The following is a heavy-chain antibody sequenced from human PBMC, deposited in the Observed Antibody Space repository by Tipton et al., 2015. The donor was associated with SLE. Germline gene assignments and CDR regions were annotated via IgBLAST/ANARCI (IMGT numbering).Heavy chain of an antibody. CDR3: ARGFFHDYWSAEQGRKSFYFDN. J-gene: IGHJ4*02. CDR1: GGSISSYY. V-gene: IGHV4-59*01. D-gene: IGHD3-3*01. Sequence: TLSLTCSISGGSISSYYWTWIRQPPGKGLEWIGNIYNSGSTNYNPSLKSRVTISLDTSKNQFSLKLSSVTAADTAMYFCARGFFHDYWSAEQGRKSFYFDNWGQGALVTVSS. CDR2: IYNSGST.